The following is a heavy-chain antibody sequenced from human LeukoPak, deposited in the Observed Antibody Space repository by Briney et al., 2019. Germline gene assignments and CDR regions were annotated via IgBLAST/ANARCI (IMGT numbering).Heavy chain of an antibody. D-gene: IGHD6-13*01. V-gene: IGHV4-39*07. J-gene: IGHJ4*02. CDR1: GGSISSSSYY. CDR2: IYYSGST. CDR3: ARGLGSSWHPGYYFDY. Sequence: SETLSLTCTVSGGSISSSSYYWGWIRQPPGKGLEWIGSIYYSGSTYYNPSLKSRVTISVDTSKNQFSLKLSSVTAADTAVYYCARGLGSSWHPGYYFDYWGQGTLVTVSS.